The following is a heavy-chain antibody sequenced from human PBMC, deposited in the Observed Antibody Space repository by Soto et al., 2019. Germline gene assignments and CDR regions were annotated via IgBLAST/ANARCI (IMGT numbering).Heavy chain of an antibody. CDR2: ISFDGSIT. J-gene: IGHJ4*02. V-gene: IGHV3-30*04. CDR1: GFSFSSYA. D-gene: IGHD4-17*01. CDR3: ARGRSSTVRTPGSLYLDY. Sequence: QVQLVESGGGVVQPGRSLRLSCAASGFSFSSYAMHWVRQAPGKGLEWVAVISFDGSITYYADSVKGRFTFSRDNPKNTLFLQRNSLRAEDTAVYFRARGRSSTVRTPGSLYLDYSGQGTLVTVSS.